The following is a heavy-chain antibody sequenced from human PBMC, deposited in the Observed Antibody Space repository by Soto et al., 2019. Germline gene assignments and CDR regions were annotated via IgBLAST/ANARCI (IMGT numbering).Heavy chain of an antibody. J-gene: IGHJ6*02. CDR1: GFTFSSYW. Sequence: PGGSLRLSCAASGFTFSSYWMSWVRQAPGKGLEWVANIKQDGSEKYYVDSVKGRFTISGDNAKNSLYLQMNSLRAEDTAVYYCARASSYDFWSGYDYGMDVWGQGTTVTV. D-gene: IGHD3-3*01. V-gene: IGHV3-7*01. CDR2: IKQDGSEK. CDR3: ARASSYDFWSGYDYGMDV.